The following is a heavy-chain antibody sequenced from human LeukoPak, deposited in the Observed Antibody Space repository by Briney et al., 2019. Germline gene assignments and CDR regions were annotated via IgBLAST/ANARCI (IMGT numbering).Heavy chain of an antibody. CDR3: ARWVATIEHSFDI. V-gene: IGHV4-34*01. J-gene: IGHJ3*02. Sequence: SETLSLTCTVYGATFSDYYWAWIRQSPGKGLEWIGEVNYSGNTKFHPSLKSRVSISVDTSQNQYSLKLSSVTTADTALYFCARWVATIEHSFDIWGQGTMVTV. CDR2: VNYSGNT. D-gene: IGHD5-12*01. CDR1: GATFSDYY.